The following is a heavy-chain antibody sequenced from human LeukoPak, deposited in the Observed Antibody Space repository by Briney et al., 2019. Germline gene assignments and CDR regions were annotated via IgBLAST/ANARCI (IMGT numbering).Heavy chain of an antibody. D-gene: IGHD2-2*01. J-gene: IGHJ5*02. CDR3: AKLKTGYCSTTSCLNWFGP. CDR1: GFTFSSDA. Sequence: GGSLRLSCTASGFTFSSDAMSWVRQAPGKGLEWVSTISGSEGSTYYADSVKGRFAISRDTSKNTLSLQMNSLRAEDTAVYYCAKLKTGYCSTTSCLNWFGPWGQGTLVTVSS. CDR2: ISGSEGST. V-gene: IGHV3-23*01.